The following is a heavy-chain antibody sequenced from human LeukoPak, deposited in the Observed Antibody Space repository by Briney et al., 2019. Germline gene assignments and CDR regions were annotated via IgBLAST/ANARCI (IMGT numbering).Heavy chain of an antibody. D-gene: IGHD3-10*01. V-gene: IGHV3-48*04. Sequence: GRSLRLSCAASGFTFSSYGMHWVRQAPGKGLEWASYISSSGSTIYYADSVKGRFTISRDNAKNSLYLQMNSLRAEDTAVYYCAKIQIWFGESYWGQGTLVTVSS. J-gene: IGHJ4*02. CDR1: GFTFSSYG. CDR2: ISSSGSTI. CDR3: AKIQIWFGESY.